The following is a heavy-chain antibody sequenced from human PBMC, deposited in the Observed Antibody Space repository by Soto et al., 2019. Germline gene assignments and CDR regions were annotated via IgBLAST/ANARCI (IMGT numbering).Heavy chain of an antibody. D-gene: IGHD3-9*01. CDR1: GFTFSSYA. CDR2: ISASGGST. CDR3: AKFPFYDILTGYFCDY. V-gene: IGHV3-23*01. Sequence: EVQLLESGGGLVQPGGSLRLSCAASGFTFSSYAMSWVRQAPGKGLEWVSAISASGGSTYYADSVKGRFTISRDNSKNSLYLQMNSLRAEDTAVYYCAKFPFYDILTGYFCDYWGQGALVTVSS. J-gene: IGHJ4*02.